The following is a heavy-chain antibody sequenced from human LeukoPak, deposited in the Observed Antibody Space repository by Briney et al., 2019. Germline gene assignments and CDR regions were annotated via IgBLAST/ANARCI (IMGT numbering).Heavy chain of an antibody. CDR2: IYYSGST. V-gene: IGHV4-59*01. Sequence: SETLSLTCTVSGGSISNYYWSWIRQPPGKGLEWIGYIYYSGSTNYNPSLRSRVTISVDTSKNQFSLKLSSVTAADTAVYYCARSHGSGSYYNLNDYWGQGALVTVSS. J-gene: IGHJ4*02. CDR3: ARSHGSGSYYNLNDY. D-gene: IGHD3-10*01. CDR1: GGSISNYY.